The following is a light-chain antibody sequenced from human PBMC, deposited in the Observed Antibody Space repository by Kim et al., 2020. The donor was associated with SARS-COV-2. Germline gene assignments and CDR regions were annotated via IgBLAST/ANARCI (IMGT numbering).Light chain of an antibody. CDR1: PSTIGAVYD. Sequence: RATISCTGRPSTIGAVYDLHCYRQLPGTAPKLLFYGNSNRPSGVPDRFSGSKSGTSASLAITGLQAEDEADYYCQSYDSSLSVLYVFGTGTKVTVL. V-gene: IGLV1-40*01. CDR3: QSYDSSLSVLYV. J-gene: IGLJ1*01. CDR2: GNS.